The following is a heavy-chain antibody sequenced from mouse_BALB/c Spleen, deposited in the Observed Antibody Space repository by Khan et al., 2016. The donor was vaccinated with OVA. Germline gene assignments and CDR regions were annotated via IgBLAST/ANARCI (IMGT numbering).Heavy chain of an antibody. D-gene: IGHD1-1*01. V-gene: IGHV9-3-1*01. J-gene: IGHJ3*01. CDR3: ARGALYYGRGKNAWVAD. CDR1: GYIFTNYG. CDR2: INTYTGEP. Sequence: QVQLQQSGPELKKPGETVKISCKASGYIFTNYGMNWVKQAPGQGLKWMGWINTYTGEPTYADDLRGRFAFSLETSASTAYLQINNLKKEDTAKYFCARGALYYGRGKNAWVADWGQGTL.